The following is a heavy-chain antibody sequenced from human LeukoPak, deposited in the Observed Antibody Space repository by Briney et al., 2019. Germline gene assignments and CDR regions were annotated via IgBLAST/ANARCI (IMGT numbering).Heavy chain of an antibody. CDR1: GGSISSSSYY. V-gene: IGHV4-39*01. CDR3: VRHDYSGGDNWFDP. J-gene: IGHJ5*02. CDR2: IYYSGNT. D-gene: IGHD3-10*01. Sequence: PSETLSLTCTVSGGSISSSSYYWGWIRRPPGKGLEWIGSIYYSGNTYYNPSLKSRVAISTDTSKNQFSMKMTSVTAPDTALYYCVRHDYSGGDNWFDPWGQGTLVTVSS.